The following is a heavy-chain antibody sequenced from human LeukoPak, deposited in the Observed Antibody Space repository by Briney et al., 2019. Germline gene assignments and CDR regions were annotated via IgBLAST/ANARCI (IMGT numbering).Heavy chain of an antibody. Sequence: SETLSLTCTVSGVSISSGSSYWSWLRQPAGRGLEWIVRIYTSGSTNYNPSLKSRLTISVDTSKNQFSLKLSSVTAADTAVYYCARRGPQYFSPINWFDPWGQGTLVTVSS. CDR2: IYTSGST. D-gene: IGHD3-9*01. CDR1: GVSISSGSSY. J-gene: IGHJ5*02. V-gene: IGHV4-61*02. CDR3: ARRGPQYFSPINWFDP.